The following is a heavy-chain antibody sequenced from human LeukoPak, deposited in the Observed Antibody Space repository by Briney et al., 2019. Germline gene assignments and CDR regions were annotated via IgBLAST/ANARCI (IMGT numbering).Heavy chain of an antibody. CDR2: ISDGDGST. CDR1: RLSFTTYA. J-gene: IGHJ4*02. CDR3: AMGTYFDY. V-gene: IGHV3-23*01. Sequence: GESLRLSCAASRLSFTTYAMTWVRQAPGKGLEWVSTISDGDGSTFYADSVKGRFTISRDSSKHTAFLQMKSLRAEDTAIYFCAMGTYFDYWGQGTLVTVS. D-gene: IGHD7-27*01.